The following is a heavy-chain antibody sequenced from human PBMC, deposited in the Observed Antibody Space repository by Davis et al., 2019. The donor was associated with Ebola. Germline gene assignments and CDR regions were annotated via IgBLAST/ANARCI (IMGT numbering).Heavy chain of an antibody. V-gene: IGHV3-30*04. CDR1: GITFSRYA. J-gene: IGHJ6*02. CDR3: ARVGRWDIVATITSIYYGVDV. Sequence: GESLKISCAVSGITFSRYAMHWVRQAPGKGLEWVTRIAYDGRYESYAESVKGRFTISRDNSKSTLYLQMNSLRLEDTAVYYCARVGRWDIVATITSIYYGVDVWGQGTTVTVSS. CDR2: IAYDGRYE. D-gene: IGHD5-12*01.